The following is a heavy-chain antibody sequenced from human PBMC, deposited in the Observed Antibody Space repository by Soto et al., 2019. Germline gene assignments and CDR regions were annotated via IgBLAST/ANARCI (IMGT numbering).Heavy chain of an antibody. D-gene: IGHD3-22*01. J-gene: IGHJ5*02. V-gene: IGHV3-11*01. CDR1: GFTFSDYY. CDR3: ARDPPYDSSGYYVP. CDR2: ISSSGSTI. Sequence: GGSLRLSCAASGFTFSDYYMSWIRQAPGKGQERVSYISSSGSTIYYADSVKGRFTISRDNAKNSLYLQMNSLRAEDTAVYYCARDPPYDSSGYYVPWGQGTLVTVSS.